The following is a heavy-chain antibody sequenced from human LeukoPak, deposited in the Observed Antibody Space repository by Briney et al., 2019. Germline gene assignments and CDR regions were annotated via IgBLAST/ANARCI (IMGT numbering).Heavy chain of an antibody. CDR1: GYSISSGYY. Sequence: PSETLSLTCTVSGYSISSGYYWGWIRQPPGKGLEWIGSIYHSGSTYYNPSLKSRVTISVDTSKNQFSLKLSSVTAADTAVYYCARWSGGHFDYWGQGTLVTVSS. CDR2: IYHSGST. J-gene: IGHJ4*02. D-gene: IGHD3-10*01. CDR3: ARWSGGHFDY. V-gene: IGHV4-38-2*02.